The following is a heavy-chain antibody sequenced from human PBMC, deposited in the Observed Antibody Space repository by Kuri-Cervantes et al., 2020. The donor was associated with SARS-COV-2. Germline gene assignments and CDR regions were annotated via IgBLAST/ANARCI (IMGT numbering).Heavy chain of an antibody. CDR2: ISGRGGST. V-gene: IGHV3-23*01. CDR1: GFTFSSYA. D-gene: IGHD3-22*01. CDR3: AREFRSFTMIVADAFDI. Sequence: GESLKISCAASGFTFSSYAMSWVRQAPGKGLEWVSGISGRGGSTYYADSVKGRFTISRDNAKNSLYLQMNSLRAEDTAVYYCAREFRSFTMIVADAFDIWGQGTMVTVSS. J-gene: IGHJ3*02.